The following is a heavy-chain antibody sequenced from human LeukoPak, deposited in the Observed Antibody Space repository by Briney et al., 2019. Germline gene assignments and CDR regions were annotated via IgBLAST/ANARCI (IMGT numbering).Heavy chain of an antibody. Sequence: KPSETLSLTCTVSGGSISSYYWSWIRQPPGKGLEWIGFIYYRGSTNYNPSLKSRVTISVDTSKNQFSLKLSSVTAADTAVYYCARGAPGGNDYGDYWGQGTLVTVSS. CDR3: ARGAPGGNDYGDY. CDR2: IYYRGST. CDR1: GGSISSYY. V-gene: IGHV4-59*01. J-gene: IGHJ4*02.